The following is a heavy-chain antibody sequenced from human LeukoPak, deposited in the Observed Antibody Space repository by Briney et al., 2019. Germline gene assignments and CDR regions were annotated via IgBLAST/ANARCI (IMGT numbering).Heavy chain of an antibody. J-gene: IGHJ4*02. CDR3: ARAKRGSGYYDY. V-gene: IGHV4-4*07. D-gene: IGHD3-22*01. CDR1: GGSISSHY. Sequence: SETLSLTCTVSGGSISSHYWSWIRQPAGKGLEWIGRIYTSGSTNYNPSLKSRVTISVDKSKNQFSLKLSSVTAADTAVYYCARAKRGSGYYDYWGQGTLVTVSS. CDR2: IYTSGST.